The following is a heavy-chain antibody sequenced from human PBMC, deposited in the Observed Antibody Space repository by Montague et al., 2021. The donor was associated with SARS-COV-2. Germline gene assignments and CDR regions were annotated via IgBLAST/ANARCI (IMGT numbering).Heavy chain of an antibody. CDR2: IYHSGST. CDR3: ARGSMVRGGKVYYGVDV. V-gene: IGHV4-30-2*01. D-gene: IGHD3-10*01. CDR1: GGSISGGGYS. Sequence: TLSLTCAVSGGSISGGGYSWNWIRQPPGKGLEWIGYIYHSGSTYYNPSLKSRVTISLDSSKNQFSLNLTSVTAADTAVYYCARGSMVRGGKVYYGVDVWGQGTRVTVSS. J-gene: IGHJ6*02.